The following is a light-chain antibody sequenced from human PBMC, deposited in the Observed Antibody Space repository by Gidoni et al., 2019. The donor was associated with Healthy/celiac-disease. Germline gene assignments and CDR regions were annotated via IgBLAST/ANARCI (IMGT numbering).Light chain of an antibody. CDR1: QSISSY. V-gene: IGKV1-39*01. CDR3: QQSYSTPFT. J-gene: IGKJ3*01. Sequence: IKMTQSPSSLSASVGDRVTITCLASQSISSYLNWYQQKPGKAPKLLIDAASSLQSGVPSRFSGSGAGKDFTLTISSLQAEYFATYYCQQSYSTPFTFGPGTKVEIK. CDR2: AAS.